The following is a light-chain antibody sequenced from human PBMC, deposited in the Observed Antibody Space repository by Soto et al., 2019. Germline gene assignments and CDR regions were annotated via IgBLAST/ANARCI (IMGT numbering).Light chain of an antibody. CDR1: LSVSSN. J-gene: IGKJ1*01. Sequence: EIVMTQSPATLSVSPGERTNLSCRASLSVSSNLAWYHQKPGQAPRLLIYGASTRATGIPARFSGSGSGTEFTLTFSSLQSEDFAVYYCQQYNNWLSWTFGQGTKVDIK. CDR2: GAS. CDR3: QQYNNWLSWT. V-gene: IGKV3-15*01.